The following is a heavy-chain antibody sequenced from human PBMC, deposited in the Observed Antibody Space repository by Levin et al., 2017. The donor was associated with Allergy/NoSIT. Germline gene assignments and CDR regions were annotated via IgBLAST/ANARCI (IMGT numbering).Heavy chain of an antibody. J-gene: IGHJ4*02. V-gene: IGHV3-30-3*01. CDR1: GFTFSSYA. Sequence: GGSLRLSCAASGFTFSSYAMHWVRQAPGKGLEWVAVISYDGSNKYYADSVKGRFTISRDNSKNTLYLQMNSLRAEDTAVYYCARASLPAAGFNYFDYWGQGTLVTVSS. D-gene: IGHD6-13*01. CDR2: ISYDGSNK. CDR3: ARASLPAAGFNYFDY.